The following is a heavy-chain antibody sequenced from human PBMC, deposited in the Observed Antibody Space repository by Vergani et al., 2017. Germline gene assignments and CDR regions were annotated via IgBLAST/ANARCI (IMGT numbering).Heavy chain of an antibody. J-gene: IGHJ4*02. Sequence: QVTLRESGPALVKPTQTLTLTCTFSGFSLSTSGMCVSWIRQPPGKALEWRALIDWDDDKYYSTSLKSRLTISKDTAKNQVVLTMTNMDTVDTATYYCARTAKRYYYDSSGYYYYFDYWGQGTLVTVSS. V-gene: IGHV2-70*01. CDR1: GFSLSTSGMC. CDR3: ARTAKRYYYDSSGYYYYFDY. CDR2: IDWDDDK. D-gene: IGHD3-22*01.